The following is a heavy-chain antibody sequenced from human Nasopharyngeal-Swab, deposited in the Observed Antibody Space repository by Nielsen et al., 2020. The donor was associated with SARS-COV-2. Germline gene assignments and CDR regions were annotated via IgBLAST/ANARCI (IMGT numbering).Heavy chain of an antibody. CDR3: ARVPVVGAFDI. J-gene: IGHJ3*02. CDR2: IYYSGST. V-gene: IGHV4-30-4*01. Sequence: SETLSLTCAVSGGSISSGGYYWSWIRQPPGKGLEWIGYIYYSGSTYYNPSLKSRVTISVDTSKNQFSLKLSSVTAADTAVYYCARVPVVGAFDIWGQGTMVTASS. CDR1: GGSISSGGYY. D-gene: IGHD1-26*01.